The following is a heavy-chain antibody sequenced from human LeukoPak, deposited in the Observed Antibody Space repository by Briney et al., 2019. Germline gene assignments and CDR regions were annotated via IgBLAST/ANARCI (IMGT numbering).Heavy chain of an antibody. CDR1: GFTFSSYG. CDR3: ARDNPGGNWGFDL. Sequence: GGSLRLSCAASGFTFSSYGMHWVRQAPGKGLEWVAFIRYDGSNKYYADSVKGRFTISRDNSKNTLYLQMNSLGAEDTAVYYCARDNPGGNWGFDLWGRGTLVTVSS. J-gene: IGHJ2*01. V-gene: IGHV3-30*02. CDR2: IRYDGSNK. D-gene: IGHD7-27*01.